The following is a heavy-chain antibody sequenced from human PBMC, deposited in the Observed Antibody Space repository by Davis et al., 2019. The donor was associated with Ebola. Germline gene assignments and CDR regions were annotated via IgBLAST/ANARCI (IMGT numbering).Heavy chain of an antibody. J-gene: IGHJ3*02. CDR3: AAADIVVVVDGTSYPHAFDT. V-gene: IGHV3-48*02. Sequence: GESLKISCAASGPPFSTYGMNWVRQAPGKGLEWVSYISSSSSTIYYADSVKGRFTISRDNAKNSLYLQMNSLRDEDTAVYYCAAADIVVVVDGTSYPHAFDTWGQGTVVTVSS. CDR2: ISSSSSTI. CDR1: GPPFSTYG. D-gene: IGHD2-15*01.